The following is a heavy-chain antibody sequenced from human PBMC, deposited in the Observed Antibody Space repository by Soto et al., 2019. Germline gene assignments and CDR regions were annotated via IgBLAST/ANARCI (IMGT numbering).Heavy chain of an antibody. CDR3: ARHAFTVTTYYYYGMDV. Sequence: LGESLKISCKGSGYSFTSYWIGWVRQMPGKGLEWMGIIYPGDSDTRYSPSFQGQVTISADKSISTAYLQWSSLKASDTAMYYCARHAFTVTTYYYYGMDVWGQGTTVTVSS. CDR1: GYSFTSYW. J-gene: IGHJ6*02. CDR2: IYPGDSDT. D-gene: IGHD4-17*01. V-gene: IGHV5-51*01.